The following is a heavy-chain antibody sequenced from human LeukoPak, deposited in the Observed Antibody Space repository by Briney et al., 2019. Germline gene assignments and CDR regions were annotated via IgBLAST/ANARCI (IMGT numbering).Heavy chain of an antibody. V-gene: IGHV4-39*01. CDR3: ARCPYCSGGSCYLGYYYYMDV. CDR2: IYYSGST. CDR1: GGSISSSSYY. D-gene: IGHD2-15*01. Sequence: SETLSLTCTVSGGSISSSSYYWGWIRQPPGKGLEWIGSIYYSGSTYYNPSLKSRVTISVDTSKNQFSLKLSSVTAADTAVYYCARCPYCSGGSCYLGYYYYMDVWGKGTTVTVSS. J-gene: IGHJ6*03.